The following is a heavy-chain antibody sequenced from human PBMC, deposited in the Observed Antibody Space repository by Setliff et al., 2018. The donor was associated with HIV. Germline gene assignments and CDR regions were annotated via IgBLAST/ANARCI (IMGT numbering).Heavy chain of an antibody. V-gene: IGHV1-69*06. J-gene: IGHJ4*02. CDR2: IFPVFGAA. CDR1: GGNFTSYC. D-gene: IGHD2-8*01. Sequence: GASVKVSCKASGGNFTSYCIGWVRQAPGQGLEWMGRIFPVFGAAHYTQNFQGRVTLTADKSTSTASMEMSSLTYEDTAVYFCARSFNGLTFDSGGPGTLVTVSS. CDR3: ARSFNGLTFDS.